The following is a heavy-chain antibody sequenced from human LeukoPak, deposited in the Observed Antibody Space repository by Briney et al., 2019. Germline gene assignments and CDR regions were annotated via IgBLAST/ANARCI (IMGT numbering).Heavy chain of an antibody. CDR3: AREVVLRYSYGGSFDY. CDR1: GCAFSSYW. Sequence: PGGALRLSFAASGCAFSSYWMSGVGQAPGKGREGVTNIKQDGSEKFYVDSVNGRFTISRDNAKNSLYLQMHRLRAEDTAVYYCAREVVLRYSYGGSFDYWGQGTLVTVSS. J-gene: IGHJ4*02. V-gene: IGHV3-7*01. D-gene: IGHD5-18*01. CDR2: IKQDGSEK.